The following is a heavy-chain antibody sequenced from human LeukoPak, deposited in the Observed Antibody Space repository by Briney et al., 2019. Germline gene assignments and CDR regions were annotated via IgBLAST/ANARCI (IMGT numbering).Heavy chain of an antibody. V-gene: IGHV4-59*01. D-gene: IGHD6-13*01. J-gene: IGHJ1*01. CDR2: IYYSGST. CDR3: ARGGIVAAVDLAEYFQH. Sequence: SETLSLTCTVSGGSISSYYWSWIRQPPGKGLEWIGYIYYSGSTNYNPSLKGRVTISVDTSKNQFSLKLSSVTAADTAVYYCARGGIVAAVDLAEYFQHWGQGTLVTVSS. CDR1: GGSISSYY.